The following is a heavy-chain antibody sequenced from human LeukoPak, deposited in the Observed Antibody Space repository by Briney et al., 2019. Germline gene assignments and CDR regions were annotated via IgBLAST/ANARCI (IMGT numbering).Heavy chain of an antibody. Sequence: GGSLRLSCAASGFTFSSYAMTWARQAPGKGLEWVSAVSDSGTRTFYADAVKGRFAISRDNSRNTLFLQMNSLRADDTAVYYCARPGCGGNCYYRMDVWGKGTTVTVSS. CDR2: VSDSGTRT. D-gene: IGHD2-21*01. V-gene: IGHV3-23*01. CDR3: ARPGCGGNCYYRMDV. CDR1: GFTFSSYA. J-gene: IGHJ6*04.